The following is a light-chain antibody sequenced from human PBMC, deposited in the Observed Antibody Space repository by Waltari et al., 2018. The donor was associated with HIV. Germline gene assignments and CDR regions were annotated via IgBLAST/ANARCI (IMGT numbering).Light chain of an antibody. CDR1: SSDVGGYNY. CDR3: SSYSGSNTLV. J-gene: IGLJ2*01. V-gene: IGLV2-11*01. CDR2: DVT. Sequence: QSALTQPRSVSGSPGQSVTISCTGTSSDVGGYNYVSWYQQLPGRAPKLMIYDVTSRPARVPDRFSGSKSGNTASLTVSGLQAEDEADYFCSSYSGSNTLVFGGGTKLTVL.